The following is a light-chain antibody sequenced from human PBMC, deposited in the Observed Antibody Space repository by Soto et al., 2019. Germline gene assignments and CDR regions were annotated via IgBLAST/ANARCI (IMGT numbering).Light chain of an antibody. V-gene: IGKV3-15*01. J-gene: IGKJ3*01. Sequence: EVVMTQSPDTLAVSPGERVTLSCRASQSVSINLGWYQHKPGQAPRALIYDASTRAAGVAARFSGSGSGTEFTLTISILQSEDFAVYYCQQYNSWPFTFGTGTKVDVQ. CDR3: QQYNSWPFT. CDR2: DAS. CDR1: QSVSIN.